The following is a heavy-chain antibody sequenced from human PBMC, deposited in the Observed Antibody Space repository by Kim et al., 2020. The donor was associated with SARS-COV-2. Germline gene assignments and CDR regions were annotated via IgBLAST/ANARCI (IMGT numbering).Heavy chain of an antibody. V-gene: IGHV4-39*02. CDR3: ARRRGSSSSGADWFDS. J-gene: IGHJ5*01. D-gene: IGHD3-10*01. Sequence: SETLSLTCAVSGDSIDNFNFYWDWVRQSPGKALEWIGSIFYTGQPYYSPSLKSRVTLLLDTSERHFSLTLASVTSTDSGVYFCARRRGSSSSGADWFDS. CDR1: GDSIDNFNFY. CDR2: IFYTGQP.